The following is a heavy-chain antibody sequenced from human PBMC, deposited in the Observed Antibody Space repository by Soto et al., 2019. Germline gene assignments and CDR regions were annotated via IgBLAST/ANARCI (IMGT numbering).Heavy chain of an antibody. Sequence: QMQLQESGPGLVKPSQTLSLTCTVSGDSISSDDYYWSWIRQPPGKGLEWIGYIYNSGSTYYNPSLKSRVTISLDTSKNHFSLSLTSVTAADTAVYYCARGSGRRSYYYYAFDVWGQGTTVTVTS. V-gene: IGHV4-30-4*01. D-gene: IGHD3-10*01. CDR3: ARGSGRRSYYYYAFDV. J-gene: IGHJ6*02. CDR2: IYNSGST. CDR1: GDSISSDDYY.